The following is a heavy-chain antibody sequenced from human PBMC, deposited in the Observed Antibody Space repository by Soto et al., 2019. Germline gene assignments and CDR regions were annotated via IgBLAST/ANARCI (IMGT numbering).Heavy chain of an antibody. Sequence: EVQLVESGGGLVQPGRSLRLSCAASGFTFDDYVMHWVRQAPGKGLEWVSGISWNSGSIGYADSVKGRFTISRDNAKNSLYLQMNSLRAEDTALYYCAKAAIAAADHNWFDPWGQGTLVTVSS. CDR1: GFTFDDYV. CDR2: ISWNSGSI. D-gene: IGHD6-13*01. CDR3: AKAAIAAADHNWFDP. J-gene: IGHJ5*02. V-gene: IGHV3-9*01.